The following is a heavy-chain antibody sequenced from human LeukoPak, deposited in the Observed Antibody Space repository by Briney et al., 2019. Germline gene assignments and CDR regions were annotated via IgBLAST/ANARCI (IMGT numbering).Heavy chain of an antibody. V-gene: IGHV1-69*04. J-gene: IGHJ6*02. D-gene: IGHD3-3*01. CDR2: IIPILGMA. CDR3: ARGWDYDFWSGYSSDV. CDR1: GGTFSSYA. Sequence: GASVKVSCKASGGTFSSYAISWVRQAPGQGLEWMGRIIPILGMANYAQKFQGRVTITADKSTSTAYMELSSLRSEDTAVYYCARGWDYDFWSGYSSDVWGQGTTVTVSS.